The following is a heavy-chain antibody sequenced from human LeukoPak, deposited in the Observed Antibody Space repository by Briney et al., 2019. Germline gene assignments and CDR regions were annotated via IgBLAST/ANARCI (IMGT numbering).Heavy chain of an antibody. D-gene: IGHD1-1*01. CDR3: ARHDGTRGIDY. CDR1: GGSFSGYY. Sequence: TPSETLSLTCAVYGGSFSGYYWSWIRQPPGKGLEWIGEINHSGSTNYNPSLKSRVTISVDTSKNQFTLKLSSVTAADTAVYYCARHDGTRGIDYWGQGTLVTVSS. V-gene: IGHV4-34*01. CDR2: INHSGST. J-gene: IGHJ4*02.